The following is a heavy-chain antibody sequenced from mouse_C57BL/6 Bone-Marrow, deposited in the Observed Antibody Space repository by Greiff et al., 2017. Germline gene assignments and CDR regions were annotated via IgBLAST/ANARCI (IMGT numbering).Heavy chain of an antibody. J-gene: IGHJ2*01. D-gene: IGHD2-3*01. CDR2: IRNKANGYTT. CDR1: GFTFTDYY. V-gene: IGHV7-3*01. CDR3: ARYRYDYFDY. Sequence: EVQLVESGGGLVQPGGSLSLSCAASGFTFTDYYMSWVRQPPGKALEWLGFIRNKANGYTTEYSASVKGRFTISRDNSQSILYLQMNALRADDSATYYCARYRYDYFDYWGQGTTLTVSS.